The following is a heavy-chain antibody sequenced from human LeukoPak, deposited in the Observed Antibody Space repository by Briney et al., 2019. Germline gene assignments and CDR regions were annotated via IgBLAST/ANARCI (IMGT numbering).Heavy chain of an antibody. CDR2: IYSGGST. CDR3: AKRLQTYGDYVSWFDP. CDR1: GFTFSSYY. V-gene: IGHV3-53*01. J-gene: IGHJ5*02. Sequence: GGSLRLSCAASGFTFSSYYMNWVRQAPGKGLEWVSVIYSGGSTYYADSVKGRFTISRDNSKNTLYLQMNSLRAEDTAVYYCAKRLQTYGDYVSWFDPWGQGTLVTVSS. D-gene: IGHD4-17*01.